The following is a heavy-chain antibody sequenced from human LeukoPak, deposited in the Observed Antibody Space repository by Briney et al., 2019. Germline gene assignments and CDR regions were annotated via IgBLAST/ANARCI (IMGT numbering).Heavy chain of an antibody. CDR3: ASYTDAYNPYFNY. Sequence: GASVKVSCKASGYTCTDYYIYWVRQAPGQGLEWMGWINPNSGGTKFAQKFQDRVTMTRDTSISTAYMELSSLGSDDTAVYYCASYTDAYNPYFNYWGQGTLVTVSS. V-gene: IGHV1-2*02. CDR1: GYTCTDYY. CDR2: INPNSGGT. J-gene: IGHJ4*02. D-gene: IGHD5-24*01.